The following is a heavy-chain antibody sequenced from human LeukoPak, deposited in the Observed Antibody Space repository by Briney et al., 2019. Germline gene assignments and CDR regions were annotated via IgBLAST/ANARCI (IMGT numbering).Heavy chain of an antibody. Sequence: ASVKVSCKASGYTFTSYGISWVRQAPGQGLEWMGWISAYNGNTNYAQKLQGRVTMTTDTSTSTAYMELRSLRSDDTAVYYRARGAKYYDILTGYRGNLALDYWGQGTLVTVSS. CDR1: GYTFTSYG. CDR3: ARGAKYYDILTGYRGNLALDY. J-gene: IGHJ4*02. D-gene: IGHD3-9*01. CDR2: ISAYNGNT. V-gene: IGHV1-18*04.